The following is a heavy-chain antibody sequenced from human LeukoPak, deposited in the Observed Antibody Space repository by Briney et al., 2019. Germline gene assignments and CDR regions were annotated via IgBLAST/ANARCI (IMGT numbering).Heavy chain of an antibody. CDR1: GGSISSGGYY. CDR2: IYYSGST. V-gene: IGHV4-31*03. CDR3: ARGPYGDPYYFDY. Sequence: PSETLSLTCTVSGGSISSGGYYWSWIRQHPGKGLEWIGYIYYSGSTYYNPSLKSRVTISVDTSKNQFSLKLSSVTAADTAVYYCARGPYGDPYYFDYWGQGTLVTVSS. D-gene: IGHD4-17*01. J-gene: IGHJ4*02.